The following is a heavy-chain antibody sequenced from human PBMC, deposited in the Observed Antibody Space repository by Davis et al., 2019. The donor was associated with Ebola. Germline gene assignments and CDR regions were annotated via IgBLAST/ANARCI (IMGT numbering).Heavy chain of an antibody. V-gene: IGHV3-30*02. CDR2: VRYDESNK. CDR1: GFTFSSFG. J-gene: IGHJ4*02. D-gene: IGHD6-19*01. CDR3: ARGSGWYREYYFDY. Sequence: GESLKISCAASGFTFSSFGFHWVRQAPGKGLEWVAFVRYDESNKYYEDSVKGRFTISRDNSKNTVFLQMNSLRAEDTAVYYCARGSGWYREYYFDYWGQGTLVTVSS.